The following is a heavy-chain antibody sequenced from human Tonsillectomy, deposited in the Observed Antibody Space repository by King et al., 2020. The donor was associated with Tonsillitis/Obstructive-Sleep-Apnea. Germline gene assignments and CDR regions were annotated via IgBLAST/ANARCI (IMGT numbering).Heavy chain of an antibody. D-gene: IGHD3/OR15-3a*01. CDR3: AREPGDGLAY. Sequence: VQLPQWGAGLLKPSETLSLTCAVYGGSFSGYYWSWIRQPPGKGLEWIGEINHSGSTNYNPSLKSRVTISVDTSKNQFSLKLSSVTAADTAVYYCAREPGDGLAYWGQGTLVTVSS. V-gene: IGHV4-34*01. CDR1: GGSFSGYY. J-gene: IGHJ4*02. CDR2: INHSGST.